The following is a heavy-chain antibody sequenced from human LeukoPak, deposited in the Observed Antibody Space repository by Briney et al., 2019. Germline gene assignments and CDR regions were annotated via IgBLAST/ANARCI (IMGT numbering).Heavy chain of an antibody. D-gene: IGHD3-9*01. CDR3: ARETYYDILTGSESDY. J-gene: IGHJ4*02. Sequence: GGSLRLSCAASGFTVSSNYMTWVRQAPGKGLEWVSVIYKNAITYHADTVKGRFTISRDNAKNMLYLQMNSLRADDTAVYYCARETYYDILTGSESDYWGQGTLVTVSS. CDR2: IYKNAIT. V-gene: IGHV3-53*01. CDR1: GFTVSSNY.